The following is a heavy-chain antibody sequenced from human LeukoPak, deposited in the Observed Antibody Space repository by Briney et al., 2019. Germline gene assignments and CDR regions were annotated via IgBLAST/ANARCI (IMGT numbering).Heavy chain of an antibody. Sequence: PGGSLRLSRAASGFTFSDYYMSWIRQAPGKGLEWVSYISSSGSTIYYADSVKGRFTISRDNAKNSLYLQMNSLRAEDTAVYYCAKDHGGTNPYYYYGMDVWGQGTTVTVSS. CDR2: ISSSGSTI. CDR3: AKDHGGTNPYYYYGMDV. V-gene: IGHV3-11*04. J-gene: IGHJ6*02. D-gene: IGHD3-16*01. CDR1: GFTFSDYY.